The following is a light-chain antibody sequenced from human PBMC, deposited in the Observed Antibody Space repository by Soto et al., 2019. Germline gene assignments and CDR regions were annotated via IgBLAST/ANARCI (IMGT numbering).Light chain of an antibody. Sequence: DIQMTQSASSLSASVGDRVTITCQASQDISNYLNWYQQKPGKAPKLLIYDASNLETGVPSRFSGSGSGTEFTLTISSLQPDDFATYYCQHYNSYSEAFGQGTKVDIK. CDR2: DAS. J-gene: IGKJ1*01. V-gene: IGKV1-33*01. CDR1: QDISNY. CDR3: QHYNSYSEA.